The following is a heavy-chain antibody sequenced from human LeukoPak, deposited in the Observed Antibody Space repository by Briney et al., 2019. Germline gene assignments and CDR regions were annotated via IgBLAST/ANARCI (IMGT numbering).Heavy chain of an antibody. CDR2: IKKDGSDK. J-gene: IGHJ5*02. V-gene: IGHV3-7*01. CDR1: GFTFSSYW. CDR3: LQYDSGNT. D-gene: IGHD3-10*01. Sequence: GGSLRLSCAASGFTFSSYWMSWVRQAPGKGLEWVANIKKDGSDKYYVDSVKGRFTVSRDNAKNSLYLQMNGLRAEDTAVYYCLQYDSGNTWGQGTLVTVSS.